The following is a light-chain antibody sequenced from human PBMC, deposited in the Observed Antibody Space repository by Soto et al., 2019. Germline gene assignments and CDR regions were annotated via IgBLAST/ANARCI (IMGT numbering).Light chain of an antibody. Sequence: EIVLTQSPGTLSLSPGERATLSCRASQSVTANYLAWYQQQPGQAPRLVIFGASTRAAGIPDRFSGSGSGTDFTLTISRPVPEDSAVYFCHQYAFGVDTFGQGTKLEIK. V-gene: IGKV3-20*01. CDR1: QSVTANY. CDR2: GAS. J-gene: IGKJ2*01. CDR3: HQYAFGVDT.